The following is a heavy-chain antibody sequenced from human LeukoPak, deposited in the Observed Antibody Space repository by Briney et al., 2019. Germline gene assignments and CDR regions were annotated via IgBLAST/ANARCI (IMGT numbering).Heavy chain of an antibody. D-gene: IGHD6-13*01. J-gene: IGHJ4*02. CDR3: ARDGHRGSSWYSDNFDF. CDR1: GFTFSSYE. Sequence: PGGSLRLSCAASGFTFSSYEMNWVRQAPGKGLEWVSYISSSGDTIYYADSVKGRFTIPRDNAKNSLYLQMNSLRAEDTALYYCARDGHRGSSWYSDNFDFWGQGTLVTVSS. CDR2: ISSSGDTI. V-gene: IGHV3-48*03.